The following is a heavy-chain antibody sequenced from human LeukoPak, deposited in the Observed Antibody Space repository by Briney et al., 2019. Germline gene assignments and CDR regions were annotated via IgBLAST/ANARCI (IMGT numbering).Heavy chain of an antibody. Sequence: GASVKVSCKASGYTFTSYGISWVRQAPGQGLEWMGGIIPIFGTANYAQKFQGRVTITADESTSTAYMELSSLRSEDTAVYYCARSRYGDYVDWGQGTLVTVSS. J-gene: IGHJ4*02. CDR3: ARSRYGDYVD. D-gene: IGHD4-17*01. CDR1: GYTFTSYG. V-gene: IGHV1-69*13. CDR2: IIPIFGTA.